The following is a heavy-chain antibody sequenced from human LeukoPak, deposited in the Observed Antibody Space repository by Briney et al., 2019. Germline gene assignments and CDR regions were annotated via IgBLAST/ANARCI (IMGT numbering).Heavy chain of an antibody. CDR3: ARSPVSDSSGRQPFDI. V-gene: IGHV4-34*01. D-gene: IGHD3-22*01. Sequence: PSETLSLTCAVYGGSFSGYYWSWIRQPPGKGLEWIGEINHSGSTNYNPSLKSRVTVSVDTSNNQFSLKPSSVTAADTAVYYCARSPVSDSSGRQPFDIWGQGTMVTVSS. CDR2: INHSGST. CDR1: GGSFSGYY. J-gene: IGHJ3*02.